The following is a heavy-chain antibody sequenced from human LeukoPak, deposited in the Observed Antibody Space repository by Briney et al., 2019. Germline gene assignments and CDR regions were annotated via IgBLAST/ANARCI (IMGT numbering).Heavy chain of an antibody. CDR1: GFTFSSYA. D-gene: IGHD5-12*01. CDR2: VSGSVGST. J-gene: IGHJ3*02. V-gene: IGHV3-23*01. CDR3: AKDLGAGYSGYDGDAFDI. Sequence: GGSLRLSCAASGFTFSSYAMSWVRQAPGKGLEWVSAVSGSVGSTYYADSVKGRFTISRDNSKNTLYLQMNSLRAEDTAVYYCAKDLGAGYSGYDGDAFDIWGQGTMVTVSS.